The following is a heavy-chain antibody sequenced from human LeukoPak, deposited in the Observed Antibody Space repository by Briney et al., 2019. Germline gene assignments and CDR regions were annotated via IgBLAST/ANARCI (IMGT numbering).Heavy chain of an antibody. V-gene: IGHV3-53*01. Sequence: GRSLRLSCVASGFSVRTNYMNWVRQAPGKRPEWVAIIYDSDSTYYTDSVKGRFTISRDSSKNTVYLQMNSLRIEDTALYYCARSRAFDLWGQGTLVTVSS. CDR2: IYDSDST. CDR1: GFSVRTNY. CDR3: ARSRAFDL. J-gene: IGHJ4*02.